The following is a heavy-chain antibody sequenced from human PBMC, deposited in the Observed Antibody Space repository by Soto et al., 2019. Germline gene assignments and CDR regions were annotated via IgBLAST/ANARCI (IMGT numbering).Heavy chain of an antibody. CDR3: ARHYCSSTSCYPVYSYYYGMDV. CDR1: GYSFTSYC. J-gene: IGHJ6*02. V-gene: IGHV5-51*01. Sequence: GESLKTSCQVSGYSFTSYCIGWVLQMPGKGLECLGIIYPGDSDTRYSPSFQGQVTISADKSISTAYLQWSSLKASDTAMYYCARHYCSSTSCYPVYSYYYGMDVWGQGTTVTVSS. CDR2: IYPGDSDT. D-gene: IGHD2-2*01.